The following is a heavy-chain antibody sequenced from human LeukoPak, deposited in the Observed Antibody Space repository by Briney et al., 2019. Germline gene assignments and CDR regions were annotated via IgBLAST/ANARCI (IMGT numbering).Heavy chain of an antibody. Sequence: TSETLSLTCTVSGGSISSHYWSWIRQPPGKGLGWNGYIYYSGSTNYNPSLKSRVTISVDTSKNQFSLKLSSVTAADTAVYYCARGLRGYSSSWSNWFDPWGQGTLVTVSS. CDR3: ARGLRGYSSSWSNWFDP. V-gene: IGHV4-59*11. J-gene: IGHJ5*02. D-gene: IGHD6-13*01. CDR1: GGSISSHY. CDR2: IYYSGST.